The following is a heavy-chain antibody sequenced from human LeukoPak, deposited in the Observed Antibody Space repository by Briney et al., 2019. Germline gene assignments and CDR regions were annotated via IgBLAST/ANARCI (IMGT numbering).Heavy chain of an antibody. D-gene: IGHD6-19*01. V-gene: IGHV4-59*01. CDR1: GGSISSYY. J-gene: IGHJ6*03. CDR3: AREALALSAGYYYYMDV. Sequence: PSETLSLTCTVSGGSISSYYWSWIRQPPGKGLEWIGYIYYSGSTNYNPSLKSRVTISIDTSKTQFSLRLSSVTAADTAVYYCAREALALSAGYYYYMDVWGKGTTVTVSS. CDR2: IYYSGST.